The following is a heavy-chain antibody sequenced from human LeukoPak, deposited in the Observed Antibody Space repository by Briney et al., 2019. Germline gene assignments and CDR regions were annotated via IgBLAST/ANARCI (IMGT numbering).Heavy chain of an antibody. D-gene: IGHD2-2*01. V-gene: IGHV3-21*01. CDR1: GFTFSSYR. Sequence: GGSLSLSCAASGFTFSSYRMNWVGQAPGKGLEGVSSIISSSSYITYADSVNGRFTSPRDNAKNSLYLQMNSLRAEDTSVYYCARLSPAAIPDYWGQGTLVTVSS. CDR2: IISSSSYI. CDR3: ARLSPAAIPDY. J-gene: IGHJ4*02.